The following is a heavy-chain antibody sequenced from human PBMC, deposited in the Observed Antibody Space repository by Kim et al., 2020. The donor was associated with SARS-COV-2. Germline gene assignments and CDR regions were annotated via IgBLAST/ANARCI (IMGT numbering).Heavy chain of an antibody. Sequence: GGSLRLSCAPSGFTFSSYGMHWVRQAPGKGLEWVAVIWYDGSNKYYADSVKGRFTISRDNSKNTLYLQMNSLRAEDTAVYYCARDRGGMDVWGQGTTVTVSS. CDR1: GFTFSSYG. V-gene: IGHV3-33*01. J-gene: IGHJ6*02. CDR2: IWYDGSNK. CDR3: ARDRGGMDV. D-gene: IGHD3-10*01.